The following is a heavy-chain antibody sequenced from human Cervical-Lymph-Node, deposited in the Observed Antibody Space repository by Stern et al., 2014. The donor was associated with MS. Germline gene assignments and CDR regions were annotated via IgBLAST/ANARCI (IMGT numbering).Heavy chain of an antibody. CDR1: GVTITNYA. J-gene: IGHJ5*02. D-gene: IGHD3-3*01. V-gene: IGHV3-23*01. CDR3: AKDLVLRFLEWFA. CDR2: MSGSGDT. Sequence: VQLLQPGGGLVQPGGSLRLSCAASGVTITNYAMGWVRQAPGKGLECVSGMSGSGDTYYADSVRGRFTISRDNSKNALYLQMNSLRAEDTAVYYCAKDLVLRFLEWFAWGQGALVTVSS.